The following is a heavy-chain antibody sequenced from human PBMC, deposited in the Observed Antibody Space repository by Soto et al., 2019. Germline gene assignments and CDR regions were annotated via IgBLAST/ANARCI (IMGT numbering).Heavy chain of an antibody. CDR2: IKQDGRET. D-gene: IGHD3-10*01. V-gene: IGHV3-7*01. CDR3: ARDPYGSGRYYTLYYYYGGMDY. Sequence: EVQLVESGGGLVQPGGSLRLSCAASGFTFSSYWMSWVRQAPGKGLEWVANIKQDGRETNYVDSVKGRFTISRDNAKNTQYLQMTSLRAEDTAVYYCARDPYGSGRYYTLYYYYGGMDYWCQGTTLTVSS. CDR1: GFTFSSYW. J-gene: IGHJ6*02.